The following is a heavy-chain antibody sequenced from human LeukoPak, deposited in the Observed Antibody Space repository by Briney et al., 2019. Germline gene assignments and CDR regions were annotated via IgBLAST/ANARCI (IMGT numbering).Heavy chain of an antibody. Sequence: PGGSLRLSCAASGFTFSSYGMHWVRQAPGKGLEWVAVISYDGSNKYYADSVKGRFTISRDNSKNTLYLQMNSLRAEDTAVYYCAKMGLYDSSGYYGDYWGQGTLVTVSS. CDR1: GFTFSSYG. CDR2: ISYDGSNK. CDR3: AKMGLYDSSGYYGDY. J-gene: IGHJ4*02. D-gene: IGHD3-22*01. V-gene: IGHV3-30*18.